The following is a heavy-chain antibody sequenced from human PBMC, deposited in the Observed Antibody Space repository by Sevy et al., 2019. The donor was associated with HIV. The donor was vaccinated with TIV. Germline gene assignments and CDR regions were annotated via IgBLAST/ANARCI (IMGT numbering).Heavy chain of an antibody. J-gene: IGHJ4*02. Sequence: GGSLRLTCAASGFTFSSYAMHWVRQAPGKGLEWVAVISYDGSNKYYADSVKGRFTISRDNSKNTLYLQMNSLRAEDTAVYYCARDPVAVAGHFDYWGQGTLVTVSS. CDR3: ARDPVAVAGHFDY. CDR1: GFTFSSYA. D-gene: IGHD6-19*01. CDR2: ISYDGSNK. V-gene: IGHV3-30-3*01.